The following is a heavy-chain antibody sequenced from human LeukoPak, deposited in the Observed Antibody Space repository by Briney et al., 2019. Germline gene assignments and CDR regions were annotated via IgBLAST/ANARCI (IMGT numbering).Heavy chain of an antibody. CDR3: ATWAFYHSLDV. D-gene: IGHD1-26*01. CDR1: GFTFDDYG. Sequence: PGRSLRLSCAASGFTFDDYGMHWVRQAPGKGLEWVSLINKDGSATYYADSVKGRFTISRDNSKNSLYLQMNSLRSEDTALYYCATWAFYHSLDVWGQGTTVTVSS. CDR2: INKDGSAT. V-gene: IGHV3-43*02. J-gene: IGHJ6*02.